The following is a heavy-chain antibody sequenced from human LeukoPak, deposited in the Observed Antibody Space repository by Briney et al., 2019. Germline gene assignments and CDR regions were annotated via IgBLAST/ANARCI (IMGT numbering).Heavy chain of an antibody. CDR3: ARSPRGGDYYYGMDV. Sequence: GGSLRLSCAASGFTFSSHAMHWVRQAPGKGLEWVAVISYDGSNKYYADSVKGRFTISRDNSKNTLYLQMNSLRAEDTAVYYCARSPRGGDYYYGMDVWGQGTTVTVSS. J-gene: IGHJ6*02. CDR1: GFTFSSHA. D-gene: IGHD2-21*01. CDR2: ISYDGSNK. V-gene: IGHV3-30-3*01.